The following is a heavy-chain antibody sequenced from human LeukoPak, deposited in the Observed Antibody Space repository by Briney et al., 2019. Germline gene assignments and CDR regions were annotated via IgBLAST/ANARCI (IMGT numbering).Heavy chain of an antibody. CDR3: ARDQIQQIAGFDP. CDR1: GGSISSGGYY. Sequence: SETPSLTCTVSGGSISSGGYYWSWIRQHPGKGLEWIGYIYYSGSTYYNPSLKSRVTISVDTSKNQFSLKLSSVTAADTAVYYCARDQIQQIAGFDPWGQGTLVTVSS. CDR2: IYYSGST. D-gene: IGHD5-18*01. J-gene: IGHJ5*02. V-gene: IGHV4-31*03.